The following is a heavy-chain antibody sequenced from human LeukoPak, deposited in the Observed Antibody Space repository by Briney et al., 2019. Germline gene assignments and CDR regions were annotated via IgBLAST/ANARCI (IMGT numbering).Heavy chain of an antibody. CDR3: ARIPQRVTHNWLDP. J-gene: IGHJ5*02. CDR2: MNPHSGNA. Sequence: ASVKVSCKASGYTFTSYDINWVRQAAGQGLEWMGWMNPHSGNAGYAQKFQGRVTMTRDTSISTAYMELSSLRSDDTAVYYCARIPQRVTHNWLDPWGQGTLVTVSS. D-gene: IGHD4-4*01. CDR1: GYTFTSYD. V-gene: IGHV1-8*01.